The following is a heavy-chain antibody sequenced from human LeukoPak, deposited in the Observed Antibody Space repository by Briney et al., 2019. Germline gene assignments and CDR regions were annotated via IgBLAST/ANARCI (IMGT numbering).Heavy chain of an antibody. Sequence: GGSVRLSCAASGFTFSSYAMHWVRQAPGKGLEWVAVISYDGSNKYYADSVKGRFTISRDNSKNTLYLQMNSLRAEDTAVYYCARDLAVAGPYYFDYWGQGTLVTVSS. J-gene: IGHJ4*02. V-gene: IGHV3-30-3*01. CDR2: ISYDGSNK. D-gene: IGHD6-19*01. CDR3: ARDLAVAGPYYFDY. CDR1: GFTFSSYA.